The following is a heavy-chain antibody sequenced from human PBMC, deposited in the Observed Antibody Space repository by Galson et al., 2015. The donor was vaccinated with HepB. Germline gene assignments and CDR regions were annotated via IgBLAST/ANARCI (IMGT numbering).Heavy chain of an antibody. J-gene: IGHJ4*02. V-gene: IGHV3-33*08. D-gene: IGHD2-15*01. CDR2: IWYDGSNK. CDR1: GFTFSSYS. CDR3: AREGIDIVVVVAATTYYFDY. Sequence: SLRLSCAASGFTFSSYSMNWVRQAPGKGLEWVAVIWYDGSNKYYADSVKGRFTISRDNSKNTLYLQMNSLRAEDTAVYYCAREGIDIVVVVAATTYYFDYWGQGTLVTVSS.